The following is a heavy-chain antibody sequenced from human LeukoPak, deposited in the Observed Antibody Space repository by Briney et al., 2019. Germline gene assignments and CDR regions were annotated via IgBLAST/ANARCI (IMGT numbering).Heavy chain of an antibody. Sequence: GGSLRLSCAASGFTVSSNYMNWVRQAPGKGLEWVSVINSGGSTYYADSVKGRFTISRDNSKNTLYLQMNSLRAEDTAVYYCAKQSSGWYRDYFDYWGQGTLVTVSS. CDR3: AKQSSGWYRDYFDY. D-gene: IGHD6-19*01. V-gene: IGHV3-53*01. J-gene: IGHJ4*02. CDR2: INSGGST. CDR1: GFTVSSNY.